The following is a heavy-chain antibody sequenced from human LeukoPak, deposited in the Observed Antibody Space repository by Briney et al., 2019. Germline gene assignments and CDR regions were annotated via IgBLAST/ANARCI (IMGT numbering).Heavy chain of an antibody. V-gene: IGHV4-34*01. J-gene: IGHJ4*02. CDR3: AKAQVEGHFDY. CDR1: GGSFSGYY. CDR2: INHSGST. Sequence: PSETLSLTCAVYGGSFSGYYWSWIRQPPGKGLEWIGEINHSGSTNYNPSLKSRVTISVDTSKNQFSLKLSSVTAADTAVYYCAKAQVEGHFDYWGQGTLVTVSS. D-gene: IGHD1-1*01.